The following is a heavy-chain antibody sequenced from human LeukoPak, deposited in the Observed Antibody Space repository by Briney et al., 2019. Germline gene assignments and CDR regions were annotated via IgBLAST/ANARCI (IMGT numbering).Heavy chain of an antibody. Sequence: ASVKVSCKVSGYTLTELSMHWVRQAPGKGLEWMGGFDPEDGETIYAQKFQGRVTMTEDTSTDTAYMELSSLRSEDTAVYYCATGLKEEFGYSSGWRFDHWGQGTLVTVSS. V-gene: IGHV1-24*01. D-gene: IGHD6-19*01. CDR2: FDPEDGET. CDR3: ATGLKEEFGYSSGWRFDH. J-gene: IGHJ4*02. CDR1: GYTLTELS.